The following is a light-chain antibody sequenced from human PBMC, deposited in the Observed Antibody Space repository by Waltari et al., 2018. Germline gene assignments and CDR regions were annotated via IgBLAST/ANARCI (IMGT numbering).Light chain of an antibody. V-gene: IGLV4-69*01. CDR2: INRDGSH. Sequence: QLVLTQSPSASASLGASVKLTCTLSSGHSNYAIAWHQQQAEKGPRYLMKINRDGSHNKGAGIPDRFSGSTAGAERYLTISSLQSEDEADYYCQTWGAGIRVFGTGTKVTVL. CDR1: SGHSNYA. CDR3: QTWGAGIRV. J-gene: IGLJ1*01.